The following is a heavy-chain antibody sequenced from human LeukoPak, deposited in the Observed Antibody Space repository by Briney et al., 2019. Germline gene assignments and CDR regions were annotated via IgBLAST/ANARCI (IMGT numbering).Heavy chain of an antibody. Sequence: GASVKVSCKASGYTFTSYYMHWVRQAPGQGLEWMGIINPSGGSTTYAQKFQGRVTMTRDMSTSTVYMELGSLRSEDTAVFYCARETDYGRIYFDYWGQGTLVTVSS. J-gene: IGHJ4*02. CDR3: ARETDYGRIYFDY. CDR2: INPSGGST. V-gene: IGHV1-46*01. CDR1: GYTFTSYY. D-gene: IGHD4-17*01.